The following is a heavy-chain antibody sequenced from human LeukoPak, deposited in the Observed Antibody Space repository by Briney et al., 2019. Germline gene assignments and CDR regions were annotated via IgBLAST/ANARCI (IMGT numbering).Heavy chain of an antibody. V-gene: IGHV3-30-3*01. J-gene: IGHJ4*02. CDR2: ISYDGSNK. D-gene: IGHD6-13*01. CDR3: ARPRAWQQLVLGY. CDR1: GFTFSSYA. Sequence: GRSLRLSCAASGFTFSSYAMHWVRQAPGKGLEWVAVISYDGSNKYYADSVKGRFTISRDNSKNTLYLQMNSLRAEDTAVYYCARPRAWQQLVLGYWGQGTLVTVSS.